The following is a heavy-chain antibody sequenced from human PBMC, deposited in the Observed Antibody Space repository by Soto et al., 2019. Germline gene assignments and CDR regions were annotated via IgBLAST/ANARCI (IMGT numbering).Heavy chain of an antibody. CDR1: GFTFSSYG. D-gene: IGHD1-1*01. V-gene: IGHV3-33*01. CDR3: ARDSSSVEGFDF. CDR2: IWYDGNSK. Sequence: QVQLVESGGGVVQPGRSLRLSCAASGFTFSSYGMHWVRQAPGKGLEWMAVIWYDGNSKDYGDSVRGRFTVSRDNSKNTLYLQMDSLSAEDTAVYYCARDSSSVEGFDFWGQGTLVTVSS. J-gene: IGHJ5*01.